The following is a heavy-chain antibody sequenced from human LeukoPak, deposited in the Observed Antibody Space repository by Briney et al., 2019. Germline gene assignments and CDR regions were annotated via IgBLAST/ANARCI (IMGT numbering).Heavy chain of an antibody. CDR1: GYSFTSHC. V-gene: IGHV5-51*01. CDR2: IYPGDSDT. CDR3: ARHGDGYNRPLDS. D-gene: IGHD5-24*01. Sequence: AASLKISCKGSGYSFTSHCICWVRHMPRKGLEWMGIIYPGDSDTSYSPSFQGQVTISADKSTTTAYLRWSSLQASDTAMYYCARHGDGYNRPLDSWGQGTLVTVSS. J-gene: IGHJ4*02.